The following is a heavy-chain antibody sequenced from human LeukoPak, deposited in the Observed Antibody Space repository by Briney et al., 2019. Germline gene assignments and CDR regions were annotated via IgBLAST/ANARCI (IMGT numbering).Heavy chain of an antibody. CDR1: GGSISNSNYY. V-gene: IGHV4-39*01. CDR3: ARGGGQDDSSGMDY. CDR2: AYYSGST. Sequence: SETLSLTCTVSGGSISNSNYYWGWIRQPPGSGLECIGIAYYSGSTYYNPSLKSRVTISVDTSKNQFSLKLSSVTAADTAVYYCARGGGQDDSSGMDYWGQGTLVTVSS. D-gene: IGHD3-22*01. J-gene: IGHJ4*02.